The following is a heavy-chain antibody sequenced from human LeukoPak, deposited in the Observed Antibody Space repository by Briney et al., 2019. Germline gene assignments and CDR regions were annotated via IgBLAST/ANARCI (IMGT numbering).Heavy chain of an antibody. J-gene: IGHJ2*01. CDR2: MNSDGSSS. Sequence: GGSLRLSCAASGFTFSTHWMHWARQAPGRGLEWVSRMNSDGSSSSYADSVKGRFTISRDNAKNTLYLQMNSLRAEDTAVYYCARGGDGSNIYWYFNLWGRGTLVTVSS. CDR1: GFTFSTHW. D-gene: IGHD5-24*01. CDR3: ARGGDGSNIYWYFNL. V-gene: IGHV3-74*01.